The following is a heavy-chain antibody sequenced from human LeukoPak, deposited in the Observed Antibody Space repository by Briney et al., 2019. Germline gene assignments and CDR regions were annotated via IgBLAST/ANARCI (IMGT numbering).Heavy chain of an antibody. CDR1: GGSISSYY. CDR3: ARSAVAGTVGYYYYYTDV. Sequence: SETLSLTCTVSGGSISSYYWRWIRQPAGQGLEWIGRIYTSGNTTYNPSLKSRVTMSLDTSKNQFSLKLHSVTAADTAVYYCARSAVAGTVGYYYYYTDVWDKGTTVTVSS. J-gene: IGHJ6*03. D-gene: IGHD6-13*01. V-gene: IGHV4-4*07. CDR2: IYTSGNT.